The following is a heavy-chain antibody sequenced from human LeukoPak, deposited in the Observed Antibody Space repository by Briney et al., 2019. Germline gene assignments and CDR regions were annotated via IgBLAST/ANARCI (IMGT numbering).Heavy chain of an antibody. J-gene: IGHJ4*02. CDR2: IHTSGST. V-gene: IGHV4-4*07. D-gene: IGHD1-26*01. CDR3: AGGWDYYDY. Sequence: PGGSLRLSCAASGFTFDDYAMHWIRQPAGKGLEWIGRIHTSGSTNYNPSLKSRVTMSVDTSKNQFSLKLSSVTAADTAVYYCAGGWDYYDYWGQGTLVTVSS. CDR1: GFTFDDYA.